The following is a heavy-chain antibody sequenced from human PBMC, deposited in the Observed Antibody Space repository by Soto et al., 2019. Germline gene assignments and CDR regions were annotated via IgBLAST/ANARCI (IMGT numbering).Heavy chain of an antibody. CDR2: INHSGST. J-gene: IGHJ3*02. CDR1: SGSFSGYY. V-gene: IGHV4-34*01. D-gene: IGHD3-16*02. Sequence: SETLSLTCAVYSGSFSGYYWSWIRQPPGKGLEWIGEINHSGSTNYNPSLKSRVTISVDTSKNQFSLKLSSVTAADTAVYYCARDRPFMITFGGVIVIPDDAFDIWGQGTMVTVSS. CDR3: ARDRPFMITFGGVIVIPDDAFDI.